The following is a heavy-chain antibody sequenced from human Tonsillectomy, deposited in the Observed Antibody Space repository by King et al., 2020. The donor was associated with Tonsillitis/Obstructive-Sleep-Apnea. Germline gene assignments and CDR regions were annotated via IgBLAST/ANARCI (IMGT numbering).Heavy chain of an antibody. Sequence: EVQLVQSGGGLVKPGGSLRLSCAASGFIFIDAWMSWVRQAPGKGLEWVGRIKSKIDAGTADYAAPVKGRFTISRDDSKNTMYLQMNSLKTEDQGMNYCTTGMRCRGNSCSGRALDIWGQGTMVTVSS. V-gene: IGHV3-15*01. CDR1: GFIFIDAW. J-gene: IGHJ3*02. CDR3: TTGMRCRGNSCSGRALDI. CDR2: IKSKIDAGTA. D-gene: IGHD2-2*01.